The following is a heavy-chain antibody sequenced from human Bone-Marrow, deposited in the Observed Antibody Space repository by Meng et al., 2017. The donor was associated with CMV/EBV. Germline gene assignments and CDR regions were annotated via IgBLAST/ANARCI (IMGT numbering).Heavy chain of an antibody. CDR2: MSAYNVNT. D-gene: IGHD2-2*01. J-gene: IGHJ4*02. CDR3: ARPSRTAFPGVVPAAPEGVDY. CDR1: GYTFTNYG. V-gene: IGHV1-18*01. Sequence: ASVKVSCKASGYTFTNYGIMWVRQAPGQGLEWMGWMSAYNVNTNYAQRVQGRVTMTTDTSTTTAYMELRSLRSDDTAVYYCARPSRTAFPGVVPAAPEGVDYWGQGTLVTVPS.